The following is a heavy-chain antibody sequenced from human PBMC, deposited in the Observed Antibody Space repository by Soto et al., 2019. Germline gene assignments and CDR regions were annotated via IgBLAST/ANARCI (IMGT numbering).Heavy chain of an antibody. V-gene: IGHV5-51*01. D-gene: IGHD6-13*01. J-gene: IGHJ4*02. CDR3: ARPGSSSWYDFDY. CDR2: IYPGDSDT. CDR1: GYSFTSYW. Sequence: GESLKISCKGSGYSFTSYWIGWVRQMPGKGLEWMGIIYPGDSDTRYSPSFQGQVTISADKSISTAYLQWSSLKASDTAMYDCARPGSSSWYDFDYWGQGTLVTVSS.